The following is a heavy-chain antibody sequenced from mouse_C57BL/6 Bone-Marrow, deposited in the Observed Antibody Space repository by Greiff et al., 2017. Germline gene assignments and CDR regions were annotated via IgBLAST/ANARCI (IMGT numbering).Heavy chain of an antibody. D-gene: IGHD1-1*01. CDR2: INPSNGGT. CDR3: ARSGYSGSMDY. Sequence: QVQLQQPGTELVKPGASVKLSCKASGYTFTSYWMHWVKQRPGQGLEWIGNINPSNGGTNYNEKFKSKATLTVDKSSSTAYMQLSSLTSEDSAVYCGARSGYSGSMDYWGQGTSVTVSS. CDR1: GYTFTSYW. V-gene: IGHV1-53*01. J-gene: IGHJ4*01.